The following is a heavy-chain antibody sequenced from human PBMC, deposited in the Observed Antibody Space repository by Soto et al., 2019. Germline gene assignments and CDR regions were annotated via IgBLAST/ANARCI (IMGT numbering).Heavy chain of an antibody. CDR2: ISGSGGST. Sequence: GGSLRLSCAASGFTFSSYAMSWVRQAPGKGLEWVSAISGSGGSTYYADSVKGRFTISRDNSKNTLYLQMNSLRAEDTAVYYCAKVRIGSWLVRSSYFDYWGQGTLVTVSS. CDR1: GFTFSSYA. V-gene: IGHV3-23*01. J-gene: IGHJ4*02. D-gene: IGHD6-19*01. CDR3: AKVRIGSWLVRSSYFDY.